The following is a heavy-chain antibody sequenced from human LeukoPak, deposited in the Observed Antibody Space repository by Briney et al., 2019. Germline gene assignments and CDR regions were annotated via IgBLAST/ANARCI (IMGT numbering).Heavy chain of an antibody. CDR2: INDRGST. D-gene: IGHD6-13*01. J-gene: IGHJ6*02. CDR1: GDSVRSYY. V-gene: IGHV4-59*02. CDR3: VRDSRYGSGWFEDGLDF. Sequence: SETLSLACTVSGDSVRSYYWSWIRQPPGQGLEWLGHINDRGSTNYNPSLQGRVTISIDTSKNQFSLKVNSVTAADTAVYYCVRDSRYGSGWFEDGLDFWGQGTTVTVSS.